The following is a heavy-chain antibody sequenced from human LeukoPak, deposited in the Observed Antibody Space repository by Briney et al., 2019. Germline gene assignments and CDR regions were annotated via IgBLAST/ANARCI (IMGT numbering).Heavy chain of an antibody. CDR2: IGSSSSTI. Sequence: GGSLRLSCAASGFTFSSYSMNWVRQAPGKGLEWVSYIGSSSSTIYYADSVKGRFTISRDNAKNSLYLQMNSLRAEVTAVYYCARDIGYCSSTSCGYWYFDLWGRGTLVTVSS. V-gene: IGHV3-48*04. CDR3: ARDIGYCSSTSCGYWYFDL. CDR1: GFTFSSYS. J-gene: IGHJ2*01. D-gene: IGHD2-2*01.